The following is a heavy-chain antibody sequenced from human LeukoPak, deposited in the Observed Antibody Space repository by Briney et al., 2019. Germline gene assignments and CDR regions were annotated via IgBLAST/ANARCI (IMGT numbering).Heavy chain of an antibody. J-gene: IGHJ4*02. CDR2: INHSGST. CDR3: VIGYYYHY. Sequence: SSETLSLTCAVYGGSFSGYYWSWIRQPPGVGLEWIGEINHSGSTNYNPSLKGRVTISVDTSKNQFSLKLSSVTAADTAVYYCVIGYYYHYWGQGTLVTVSS. V-gene: IGHV4-34*01. CDR1: GGSFSGYY.